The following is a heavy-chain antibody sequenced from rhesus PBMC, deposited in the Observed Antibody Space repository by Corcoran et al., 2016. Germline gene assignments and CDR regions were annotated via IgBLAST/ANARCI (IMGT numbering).Heavy chain of an antibody. CDR3: TRGRSSSILYFGF. Sequence: QVQLVQSVAEAKTPGSSVKVSCKASVYLFTDYYIPWERQAPGQGHEWIGLIPHYNGNKGNAHNYEGRVTITTGTATGTGYMELSSLRSEDTAVYYCTRGRSSSILYFGFWGQGALVTVSS. J-gene: IGHJ1*01. CDR2: IPHYNGNK. D-gene: IGHD4-29*01. V-gene: IGHV1-1*01. CDR1: VYLFTDYY.